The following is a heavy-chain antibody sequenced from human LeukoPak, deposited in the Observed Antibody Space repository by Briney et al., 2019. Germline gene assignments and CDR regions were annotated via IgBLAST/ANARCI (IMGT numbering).Heavy chain of an antibody. D-gene: IGHD3-10*01. CDR2: FDPEDGET. CDR3: ATLLIRTTMVRGVIPRQNWFDP. V-gene: IGHV1-24*01. J-gene: IGHJ5*02. Sequence: ASVKVSCKVSGYTLTELSMHWVRQAPGKGLEWMGGFDPEDGETIYAQKFQGRVTMTEDTSTDTAYMELSSLRSEDTAVYYCATLLIRTTMVRGVIPRQNWFDPWGQGTLVTVSS. CDR1: GYTLTELS.